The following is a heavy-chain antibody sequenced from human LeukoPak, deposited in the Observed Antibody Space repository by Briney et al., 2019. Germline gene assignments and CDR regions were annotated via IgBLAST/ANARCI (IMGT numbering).Heavy chain of an antibody. CDR3: ARAGTVYSYGYKAFDI. CDR1: GYTFTGYY. V-gene: IGHV1-2*02. J-gene: IGHJ3*02. CDR2: INPNSGGT. D-gene: IGHD5-18*01. Sequence: ASLKVSCKASGYTFTGYYMHWVRQAPGQGLEWMGWINPNSGGTNYAQKFQGRVTMTRDTSISTAYMELSRLRSDDTAVYYCARAGTVYSYGYKAFDIWGQGTMVTVSS.